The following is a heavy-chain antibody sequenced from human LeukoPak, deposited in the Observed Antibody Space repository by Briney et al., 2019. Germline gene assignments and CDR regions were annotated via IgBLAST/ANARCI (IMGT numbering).Heavy chain of an antibody. CDR3: ARHPDRARWLVPRNAFDH. Sequence: SETLSLTCAVSGVSTSDTSYYWGWIRQTPGRGLEWIGSLSYGGSTYYNPSLKSRVSMSVDTSKNQFSLRLTSATAADTSVYYCARHPDRARWLVPRNAFDHWGQGILVTVSP. D-gene: IGHD6-19*01. CDR1: GVSTSDTSYY. CDR2: LSYGGST. V-gene: IGHV4-39*01. J-gene: IGHJ4*02.